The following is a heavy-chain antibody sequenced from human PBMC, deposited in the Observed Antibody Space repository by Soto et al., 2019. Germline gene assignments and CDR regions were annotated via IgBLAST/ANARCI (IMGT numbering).Heavy chain of an antibody. Sequence: ASVKVSCKASGYTFTSYGISWVRQAPGQGLEWMGWISPYNGNTNYAQNLQGRVTMTTNTSTSTAYMELMRLRSDDTAVYYCARDRQCALWGQGTLVTVSS. CDR2: ISPYNGNT. J-gene: IGHJ4*02. CDR1: GYTFTSYG. V-gene: IGHV1-18*01. CDR3: ARDRQCAL.